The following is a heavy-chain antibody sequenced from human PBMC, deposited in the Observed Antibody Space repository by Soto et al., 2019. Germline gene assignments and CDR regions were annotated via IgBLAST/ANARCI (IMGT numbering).Heavy chain of an antibody. J-gene: IGHJ4*02. CDR3: ARRSWGYYFDY. D-gene: IGHD3-16*01. Sequence: AETLSLTCTVSGGSISSYYWSWIRQPPGKGLEWIGYIYYSGSTNYNPSLKSRVTISVDTSKNQFSLKLSSVTAADTAVYYCARRSWGYYFDYWGQGTLVTVSS. CDR2: IYYSGST. CDR1: GGSISSYY. V-gene: IGHV4-59*08.